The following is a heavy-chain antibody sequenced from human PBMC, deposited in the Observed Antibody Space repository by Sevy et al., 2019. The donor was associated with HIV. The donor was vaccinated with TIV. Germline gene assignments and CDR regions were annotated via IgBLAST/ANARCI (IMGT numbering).Heavy chain of an antibody. J-gene: IGHJ4*02. Sequence: GGSLRLSCTASGFTFGDYAVGWFRQAPGKGLEWVSFIRRRAFGGTIEYAASVKDRFTISKDDSQSTAYLQMNSLKTEDTAVYYFTRAEQYEYDSTSYYDYFDYWGQGTLVTVSS. D-gene: IGHD3-22*01. CDR3: TRAEQYEYDSTSYYDYFDY. V-gene: IGHV3-49*03. CDR2: IRRRAFGGTI. CDR1: GFTFGDYA.